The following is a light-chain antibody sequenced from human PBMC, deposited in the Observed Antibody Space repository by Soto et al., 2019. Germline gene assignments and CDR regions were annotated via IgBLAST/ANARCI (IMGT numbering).Light chain of an antibody. CDR2: EVS. Sequence: QSALTQPPSASGSPGQSVTISCTGTSSDVGRYNYVSWYQQHPGKAPKLMIYEVSQRPSGVPDRFSGSKSGNTASLTVSGLQAEDEADYYCSSYGGSNNVFGTGTKPTVL. V-gene: IGLV2-8*01. J-gene: IGLJ1*01. CDR3: SSYGGSNNV. CDR1: SSDVGRYNY.